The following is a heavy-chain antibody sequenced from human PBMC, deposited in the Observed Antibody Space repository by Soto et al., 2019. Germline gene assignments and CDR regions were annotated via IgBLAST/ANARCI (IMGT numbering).Heavy chain of an antibody. CDR2: ISYGGST. CDR1: GGSIRNYY. CDR3: ARVPPNRDYYYYYMDV. Sequence: SETLSLTCTVSGGSIRNYYWSWLRQPPGKGLEWIAYISYGGSTNYNPSLKSRVTISVDTSKNQFSLKLSSVTAADTALYYCARVPPNRDYYYYYMDVWGKGTTVTVSS. V-gene: IGHV4-59*01. J-gene: IGHJ6*03.